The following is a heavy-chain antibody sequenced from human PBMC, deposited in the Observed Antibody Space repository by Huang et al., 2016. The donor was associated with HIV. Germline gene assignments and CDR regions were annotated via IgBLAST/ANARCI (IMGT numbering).Heavy chain of an antibody. CDR3: ARGFGINYNHEAFDV. CDR1: GYTFTNYD. Sequence: QIQLAQSGAEVKKPGASVKVSCKASGYTFTNYDINWVRQASGQGIEWMGCMNPKSGNVGYTKKFQGRVAILRNSSINTSYLEVTSLTSEDTAVYYCARGFGINYNHEAFDVWGQGTMVTVSS. CDR2: MNPKSGNV. J-gene: IGHJ3*01. V-gene: IGHV1-8*01. D-gene: IGHD3-10*01.